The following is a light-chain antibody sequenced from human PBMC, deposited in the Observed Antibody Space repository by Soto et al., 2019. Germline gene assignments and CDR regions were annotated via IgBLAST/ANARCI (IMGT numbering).Light chain of an antibody. V-gene: IGLV1-51*01. J-gene: IGLJ1*01. CDR2: DND. Sequence: QSVLTQPPSVSAAPGHKVTISCYGISSNIGNNYVSWYQHLPGTAPKLLIYDNDKRPSGIPDRFSGSKSGASATLDITGLQTGDAAEVCCLTWDSRLSVAVCGTGTQLTVL. CDR3: LTWDSRLSVAV. CDR1: SSNIGNNY.